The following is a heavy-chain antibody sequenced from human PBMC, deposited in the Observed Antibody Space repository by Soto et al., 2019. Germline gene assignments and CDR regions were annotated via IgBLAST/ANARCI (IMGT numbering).Heavy chain of an antibody. CDR3: ARHEGFGSQTDY. D-gene: IGHD3-3*01. J-gene: IGHJ4*02. Sequence: PGAALQISGKGCGCSFTSYWSCWVHQMPGKGLEWMGIIYPGDSDTRYSPSFQGQVTISADKSISTAYLQWSSLKASDTAMYYCARHEGFGSQTDYWGQGTLVTVSS. CDR2: IYPGDSDT. CDR1: GCSFTSYW. V-gene: IGHV5-51*07.